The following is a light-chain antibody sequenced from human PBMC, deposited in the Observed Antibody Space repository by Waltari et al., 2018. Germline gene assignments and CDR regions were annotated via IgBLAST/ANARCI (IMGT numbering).Light chain of an antibody. CDR2: AVT. Sequence: QSALTQPASVSGSPGQSITISCTGSSSDVGRSNFVSWYQQRPGKAPKLMIYAVTDRPSGVSNRFSGSKSGNTASLTISGLQPEDEADYYCSSHTTSSTLVFGGGTRVTVL. V-gene: IGLV2-14*03. CDR3: SSHTTSSTLV. CDR1: SSDVGRSNF. J-gene: IGLJ3*02.